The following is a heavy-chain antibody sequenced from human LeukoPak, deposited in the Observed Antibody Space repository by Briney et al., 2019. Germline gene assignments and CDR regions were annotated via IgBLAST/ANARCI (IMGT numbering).Heavy chain of an antibody. V-gene: IGHV4-59*01. Sequence: KASETLSLTCTVSGGSISSYYWSWIRQPPGKGLEWIGYIYYSGSTNYNPSLKSRVTISVDTSKNQFSLKLSSVTAADTAVYYCARGINGVLGGFDYWGQGTLVTVSS. CDR3: ARGINGVLGGFDY. J-gene: IGHJ4*02. CDR2: IYYSGST. CDR1: GGSISSYY. D-gene: IGHD2-8*01.